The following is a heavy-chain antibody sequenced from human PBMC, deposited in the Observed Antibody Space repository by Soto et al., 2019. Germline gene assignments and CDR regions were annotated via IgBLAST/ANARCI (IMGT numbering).Heavy chain of an antibody. J-gene: IGHJ5*02. CDR1: GGTFSSYA. D-gene: IGHD5-18*01. CDR2: ISAYNGNT. CDR3: ARVWGYSYGYWFDP. V-gene: IGHV1-18*01. Sequence: ASVKVSCKASGGTFSSYAISWVRQAPGQGLEWMGWISAYNGNTNYAQKLQGRVTMTTDTSTSTAYMELRSLRSDDTAVYYCARVWGYSYGYWFDPWGQGTLVTVSS.